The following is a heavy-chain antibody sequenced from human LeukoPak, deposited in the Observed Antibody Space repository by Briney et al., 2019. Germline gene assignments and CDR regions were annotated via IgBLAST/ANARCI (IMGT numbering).Heavy chain of an antibody. V-gene: IGHV3-7*01. Sequence: GGSLRLSCAASGFTFSSYWMNWARQAPGKGLEWVASINHNGNVNYYVDSVKGRFTISRDNAKNSLYLQMNSLRAEDTAVYYCARGGYSSSSGHFDYWGQGTLVTVSS. D-gene: IGHD6-6*01. J-gene: IGHJ4*02. CDR1: GFTFSSYW. CDR3: ARGGYSSSSGHFDY. CDR2: INHNGNVN.